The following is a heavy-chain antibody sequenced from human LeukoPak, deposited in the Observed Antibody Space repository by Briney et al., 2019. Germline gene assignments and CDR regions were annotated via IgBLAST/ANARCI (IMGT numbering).Heavy chain of an antibody. V-gene: IGHV6-1*01. CDR3: ARDVSWRIDY. Sequence: SQTLSLTCAISVDNVSSNIAAWNWIRQSPSRDLEWLGRTYYRSRWYYDYALSVRSRITINPDTSKNQFSLQLNSVTPEDTAVYYCARDVSWRIDYWGQGTLVTVSS. CDR1: VDNVSSNIAA. D-gene: IGHD6-13*01. J-gene: IGHJ4*02. CDR2: TYYRSRWYY.